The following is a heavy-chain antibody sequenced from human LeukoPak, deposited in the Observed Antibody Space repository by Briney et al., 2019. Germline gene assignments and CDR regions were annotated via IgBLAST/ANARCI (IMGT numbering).Heavy chain of an antibody. CDR2: IIPIFGTT. D-gene: IGHD3-3*01. CDR1: GGTFSYYA. Sequence: SVKVSCKASGGTFSYYAISWVRQAPGQGLEWLGGIIPIFGTTKYAQKVQGRVTMSTDESRTTAYMELSSLISEDSAVYYCARQGGTTIFGVAHPGGAFDIWGQGTMVTVSS. J-gene: IGHJ3*02. V-gene: IGHV1-69*05. CDR3: ARQGGTTIFGVAHPGGAFDI.